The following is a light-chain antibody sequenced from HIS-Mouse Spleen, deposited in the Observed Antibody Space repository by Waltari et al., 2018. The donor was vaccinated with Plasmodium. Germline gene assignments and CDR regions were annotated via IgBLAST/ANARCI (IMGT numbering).Light chain of an antibody. Sequence: SSELTQDPAVSVALGQTVRITCQGDSLRSYYASWYQQKPGQAPVLVIYGKNNRPSWIPDRFSGSSSGNTASLTITWAQAEDEADYYCNSRDSSGNHQVFGGGTKLTVL. CDR3: NSRDSSGNHQV. CDR1: SLRSYY. CDR2: GKN. V-gene: IGLV3-19*01. J-gene: IGLJ3*02.